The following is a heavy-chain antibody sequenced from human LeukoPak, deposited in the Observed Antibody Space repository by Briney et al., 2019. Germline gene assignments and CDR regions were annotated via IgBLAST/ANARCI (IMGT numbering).Heavy chain of an antibody. CDR2: IYHSGST. CDR3: VRSETIWYYFDY. V-gene: IGHV4-59*12. Sequence: SETLSLTCTVSGGPISSYYWSWIRQPPGKGLEWIGYIYHSGSTNYNPSPKSRVTISVDTSKNQFSLRLSSVTAADTAVYFCVRSETIWYYFDYWGQGRLVTVSS. D-gene: IGHD1-7*01. J-gene: IGHJ4*02. CDR1: GGPISSYY.